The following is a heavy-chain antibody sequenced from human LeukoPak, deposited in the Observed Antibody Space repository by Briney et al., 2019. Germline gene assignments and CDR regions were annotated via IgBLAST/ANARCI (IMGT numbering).Heavy chain of an antibody. J-gene: IGHJ4*02. CDR2: IWYDGSNK. Sequence: GRSLRLSCAASGFSFSSYGMHWVRQAPGKGLEWVAVIWYDGSNKYYADSVKGRFTISRDNSKNTLYLQMNSLRAEDTAVYYCARTWGYYDNSGYYPFDSWGQGTLVTVSS. CDR1: GFSFSSYG. V-gene: IGHV3-33*01. CDR3: ARTWGYYDNSGYYPFDS. D-gene: IGHD3-22*01.